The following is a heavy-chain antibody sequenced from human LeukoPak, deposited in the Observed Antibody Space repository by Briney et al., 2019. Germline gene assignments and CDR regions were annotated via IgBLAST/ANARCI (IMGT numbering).Heavy chain of an antibody. CDR1: GFTFSSYA. CDR2: ISGSGGST. V-gene: IGHV3-23*01. Sequence: GGSLRLSCAASGFTFSSYAMSWVRQAPGKGLEWVSAISGSGGSTYYADSVKGRFTISRDNSKKTLYLQMNRLRAEDTGVYYCAHVAGWAAAGTYYFDYWGQGALVTVSS. D-gene: IGHD6-13*01. J-gene: IGHJ4*02. CDR3: AHVAGWAAAGTYYFDY.